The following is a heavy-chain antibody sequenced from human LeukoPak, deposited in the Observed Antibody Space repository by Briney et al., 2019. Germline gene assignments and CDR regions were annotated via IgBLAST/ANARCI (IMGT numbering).Heavy chain of an antibody. Sequence: QPGGSLRLSCAASGFTFSSYWMHWVRQAPGKGLVWVSRITSDGSSTSYADSVKGRFTISRDNSKNTLYLQINSLRAEDTAVYYCARANYGSGSNYYYGLDVWGQGTTVTVSS. D-gene: IGHD3-10*01. CDR3: ARANYGSGSNYYYGLDV. CDR2: ITSDGSST. CDR1: GFTFSSYW. J-gene: IGHJ6*02. V-gene: IGHV3-74*01.